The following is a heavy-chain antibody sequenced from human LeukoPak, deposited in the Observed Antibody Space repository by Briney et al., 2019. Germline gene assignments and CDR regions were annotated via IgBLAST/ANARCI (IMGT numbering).Heavy chain of an antibody. V-gene: IGHV4-34*01. J-gene: IGHJ4*02. CDR3: ASLTYGDYVRYSDY. Sequence: SETLSLTCAVYGGSFSGYYWSWIRQPLGKGLEWIGEINHSGSTNYNPSLKSRVTISVDTSKNQFSLKLSSVTAADTAVYYCASLTYGDYVRYSDYWGQGTLVTVSS. D-gene: IGHD4-17*01. CDR1: GGSFSGYY. CDR2: INHSGST.